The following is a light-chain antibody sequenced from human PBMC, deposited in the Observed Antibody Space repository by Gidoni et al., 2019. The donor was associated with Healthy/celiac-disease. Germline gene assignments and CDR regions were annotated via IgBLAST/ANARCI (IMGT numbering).Light chain of an antibody. CDR2: EVS. CDR1: SSAVVSYNL. Sequence: QSALTTPASVSVSPGQSITSSCTGTSSAVVSYNLVSWYQQHPGKAPNLMIYEVSKRPSGVSNRFAGSKSGNTASLTISGLQAEDEADYYCCSYAGSSPVVFGGGTKLTVL. V-gene: IGLV2-23*02. J-gene: IGLJ2*01. CDR3: CSYAGSSPVV.